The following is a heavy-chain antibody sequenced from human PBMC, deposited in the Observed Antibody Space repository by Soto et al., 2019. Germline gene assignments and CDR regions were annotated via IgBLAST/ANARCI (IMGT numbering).Heavy chain of an antibody. Sequence: QITLKESGPTLVKPTQTLTLTCTFSGFSLITSGVGVGWIRQPPGKALKWLALIYWNDDKRYSPSLKSRLTITMDTSKTQVVLTMTNMDPVDTATYYCAHTPTTCGDLGYWGQGTLVTVSS. CDR2: IYWNDDK. CDR1: GFSLITSGVG. V-gene: IGHV2-5*01. CDR3: AHTPTTCGDLGY. J-gene: IGHJ4*02. D-gene: IGHD4-17*01.